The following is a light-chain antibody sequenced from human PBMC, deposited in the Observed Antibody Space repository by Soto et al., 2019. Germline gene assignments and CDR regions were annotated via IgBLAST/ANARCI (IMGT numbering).Light chain of an antibody. V-gene: IGLV2-11*01. CDR3: CSYAGSFTYV. J-gene: IGLJ1*01. Sequence: QSALTQPRSVSGSPGQSVTISCTGTSSDIGSYNYVSWYQHHPGKAPKLMIYDVGKRPSGVPDRFSGSKSGNTASLTISGLQAEDEADYCCCSYAGSFTYVFGTGTKVTFL. CDR1: SSDIGSYNY. CDR2: DVG.